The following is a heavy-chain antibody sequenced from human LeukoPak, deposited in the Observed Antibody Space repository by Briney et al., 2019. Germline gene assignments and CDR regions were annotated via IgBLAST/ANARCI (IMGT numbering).Heavy chain of an antibody. Sequence: PGGSLRLSCAASGLTVSTNYMSWVRQAPGKGLEWVANIKQDGSEKYYVDSVKGRFTISRDNAKNSVHLQMNSLRAEDTAVYYCARIGYAGSCFDYWGQGTLVTVSS. V-gene: IGHV3-7*04. CDR2: IKQDGSEK. CDR3: ARIGYAGSCFDY. D-gene: IGHD6-13*01. CDR1: GLTVSTNY. J-gene: IGHJ4*02.